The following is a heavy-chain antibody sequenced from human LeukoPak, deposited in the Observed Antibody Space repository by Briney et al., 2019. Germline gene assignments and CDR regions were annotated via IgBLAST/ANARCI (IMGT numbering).Heavy chain of an antibody. Sequence: ASVKVSCKASGYTCTEYGISWVRQAPGQGLEWMGWIRAYNGNTNYAQKFQGRGTMTTDTSTNTAHMELGSLRSDDTAVYFCARYAAGRDLDFWGQGTLVTVSS. CDR2: IRAYNGNT. V-gene: IGHV1-18*01. CDR1: GYTCTEYG. CDR3: ARYAAGRDLDF. D-gene: IGHD6-13*01. J-gene: IGHJ4*02.